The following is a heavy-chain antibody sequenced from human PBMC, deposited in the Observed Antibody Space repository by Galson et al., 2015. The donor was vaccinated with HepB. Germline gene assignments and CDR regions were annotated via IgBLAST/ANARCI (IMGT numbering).Heavy chain of an antibody. CDR2: IRQKGYGGTA. CDR1: GFTFGDYA. J-gene: IGHJ4*02. CDR3: TRESGGDSDY. D-gene: IGHD1-26*01. V-gene: IGHV3-49*03. Sequence: SLRLSCATSGFTFGDYAMSWFRQAPGKGLEWVGFIRQKGYGGTAEYAASVKARFSISRDDSESIAYLQMDSLKTDDTAVYYCTRESGGDSDYWGQRTLVTVSS.